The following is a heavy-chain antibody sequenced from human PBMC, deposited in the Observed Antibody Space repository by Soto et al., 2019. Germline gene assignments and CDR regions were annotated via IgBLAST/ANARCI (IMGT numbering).Heavy chain of an antibody. CDR1: GFTFRNAW. J-gene: IGHJ6*03. CDR2: IKRKTDGGTT. V-gene: IGHV3-15*01. Sequence: GGSLRLSCTASGFTFRNAWMRWVRQAPGEGLEWVGRIKRKTDGGTTDYAAPVKGRFTISRDDSKNTLYLQMNSLRTEDTAVYYCTTPRREGDYYYMDAWGKGTTITVSS. CDR3: TTPRREGDYYYMDA. D-gene: IGHD1-1*01.